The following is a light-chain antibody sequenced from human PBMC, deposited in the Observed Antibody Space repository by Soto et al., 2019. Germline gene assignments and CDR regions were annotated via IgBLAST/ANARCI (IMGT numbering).Light chain of an antibody. V-gene: IGKV3D-15*01. CDR1: QSISSN. CDR2: GAS. J-gene: IGKJ5*01. CDR3: QQYGSSPP. Sequence: EIVMTQSPATLSVSPGERATLSCRASQSISSNLAWYQQKPGQAPRLLIQGASTRATGIPARFSGSGSGTEFTLTISSLQPEDFAVYYCQQYGSSPPFGQGTRLEIK.